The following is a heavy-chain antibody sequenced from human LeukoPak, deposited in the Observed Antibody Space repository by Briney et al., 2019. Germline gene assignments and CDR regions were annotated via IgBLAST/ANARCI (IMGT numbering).Heavy chain of an antibody. CDR2: IYYSGST. V-gene: IGHV4-59*01. D-gene: IGHD2-21*02. Sequence: PSETLSLTCTVSGGSISSYYWSWIRQPPGKGLEWIGYIYYSGSTNYNPSLKSRVTISVDTSKNQFSLKLSSVTAADTAVYYCASSWAYCGGDCSTFDYWGQGTLVTVSS. CDR3: ASSWAYCGGDCSTFDY. CDR1: GGSISSYY. J-gene: IGHJ4*02.